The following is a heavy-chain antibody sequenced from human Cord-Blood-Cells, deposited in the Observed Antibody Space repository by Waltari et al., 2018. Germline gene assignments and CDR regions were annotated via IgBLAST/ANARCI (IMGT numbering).Heavy chain of an antibody. CDR2: IKHNSGGT. CDR1: GYTLTADY. V-gene: IGHV1-2*02. J-gene: IGHJ5*02. Sequence: QMPLVRSGAEVKKPGASVKVSCTASGYTLTADYMHWVRQAPGQGLEWMGWIKHNSGGTNNAQKFQGRVAMTRDTSISTAYMELSRRSSDDRAVYYWAREVVFDPGGQGPVVTVS. CDR3: AREVVFDP.